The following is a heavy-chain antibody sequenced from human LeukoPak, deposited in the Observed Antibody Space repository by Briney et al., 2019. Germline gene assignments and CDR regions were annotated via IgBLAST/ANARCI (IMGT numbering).Heavy chain of an antibody. V-gene: IGHV3-21*01. D-gene: IGHD3/OR15-3a*01. CDR1: GFTFSSYS. CDR3: ARDGSDFFGFDY. CDR2: ISSSSSYI. J-gene: IGHJ4*02. Sequence: SGGSLRLSCAASGFTFSSYSMNWVRQAPGKGLEWVSSISSSSSYIYYADSVKGRFTISRDNAKNSLYLQMNSLRAEDTAVYYCARDGSDFFGFDYWGQGTLVTVSS.